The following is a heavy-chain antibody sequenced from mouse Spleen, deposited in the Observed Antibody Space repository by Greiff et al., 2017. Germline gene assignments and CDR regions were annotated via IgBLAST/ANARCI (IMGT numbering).Heavy chain of an antibody. D-gene: IGHD2-1*01. Sequence: EVQLQQSGAELVRPGASVKLSCTASGFNIKDYYMHWVKQRPEQGLEWIGRIDPEDGDTEYAPKFQGKATMTADTSSNTAYLQLSSLTSEDTAVYYCTKDHGNYEGFAYWGQGTLVTVSA. J-gene: IGHJ3*01. CDR2: IDPEDGDT. CDR3: TKDHGNYEGFAY. CDR1: GFNIKDYY. V-gene: IGHV14-1*01.